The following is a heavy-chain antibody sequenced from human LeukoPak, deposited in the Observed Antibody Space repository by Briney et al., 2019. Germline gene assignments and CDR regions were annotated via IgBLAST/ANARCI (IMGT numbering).Heavy chain of an antibody. CDR1: GFTFSSYE. V-gene: IGHV3-48*03. D-gene: IGHD2-15*01. Sequence: PGGSLRLSCAASGFTFSSYEMNWVRQAPGKGLEWVSYISSSGSTIYYADSVKGRFTISRDNAKNSLYLQMNSLRGEDTAVYYCARDGGLHTNFGYWGQGTLVTVSS. J-gene: IGHJ4*02. CDR2: ISSSGSTI. CDR3: ARDGGLHTNFGY.